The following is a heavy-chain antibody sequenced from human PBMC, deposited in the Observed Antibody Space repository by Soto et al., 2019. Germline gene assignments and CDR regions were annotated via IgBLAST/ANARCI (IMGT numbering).Heavy chain of an antibody. CDR1: GYTFTSYG. Sequence: QVQLVQSGAEVKKPGASVKVSCKASGYTFTSYGISWVRQAPGQGLEWMGWISAYNGNTNYAQKLQGRVTMTTDTSTSTAYMELRSLRSDDTAVYYCARDASVGYCSSTSCYVGFGLEYYYYMDVWGKGTTVTVSS. CDR2: ISAYNGNT. V-gene: IGHV1-18*01. J-gene: IGHJ6*03. CDR3: ARDASVGYCSSTSCYVGFGLEYYYYMDV. D-gene: IGHD2-2*01.